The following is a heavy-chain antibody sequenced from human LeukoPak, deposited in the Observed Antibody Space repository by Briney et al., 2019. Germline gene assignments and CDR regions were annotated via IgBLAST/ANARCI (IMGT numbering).Heavy chain of an antibody. Sequence: SETLSLTCAVYGGSFSGYYWSWIRQPPGKGLEWIGEINHSGSTNYNPSLKSRVTISVDTSKNQFSLKLSSVTAADTAVYYCARDRVSWYSGPLFDYWGQGTLVTVSS. CDR3: ARDRVSWYSGPLFDY. CDR2: INHSGST. J-gene: IGHJ4*02. V-gene: IGHV4-34*01. D-gene: IGHD6-13*01. CDR1: GGSFSGYY.